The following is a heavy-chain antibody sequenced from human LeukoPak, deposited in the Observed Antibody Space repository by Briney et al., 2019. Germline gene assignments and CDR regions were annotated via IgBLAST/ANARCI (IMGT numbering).Heavy chain of an antibody. D-gene: IGHD1-26*01. J-gene: IGHJ4*02. CDR3: AKDVGKWESLHFFDY. CDR1: GFTLSTNA. V-gene: IGHV3-23*01. Sequence: PGGSLRLSCLTSGFTLSTNAMSWVRQAPGKVLEWILGISRSGASTYYAGSVKGRFTISRDDSRNTLYLQMNSLRGDDTAVYYCAKDVGKWESLHFFDYWGQGTLVTVSS. CDR2: ISRSGAST.